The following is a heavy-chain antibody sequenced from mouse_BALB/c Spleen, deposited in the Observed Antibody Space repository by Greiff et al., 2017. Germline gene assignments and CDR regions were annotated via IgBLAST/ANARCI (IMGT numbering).Heavy chain of an antibody. CDR1: GFTFTDYY. CDR3: ARDRGSTMITTGYAMDY. V-gene: IGHV7-3*02. D-gene: IGHD2-4*01. CDR2: IRNKANGYTT. Sequence: EVKLVESGGGLVQPGGSLRLSCATSGFTFTDYYMSWVRQPPGKALEWLGFIRNKANGYTTEYSASVKGRFTISRDNSQSILYLQMNTLRAEDSATYYCARDRGSTMITTGYAMDYWGQGTSVTVSS. J-gene: IGHJ4*01.